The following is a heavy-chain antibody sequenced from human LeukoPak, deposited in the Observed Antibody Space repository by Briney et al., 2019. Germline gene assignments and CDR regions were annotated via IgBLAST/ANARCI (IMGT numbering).Heavy chain of an antibody. CDR1: GSTFSNYW. D-gene: IGHD2-15*01. V-gene: IGHV3-7*05. J-gene: IGHJ4*02. Sequence: GGSLRLSCAASGSTFSNYWMSWVRQAPGKGLEWVANIKQDGSDKYYVDSVKGRFTVSRDNAKNSLYLQMNSLRAEDTAVYYCARSLGYCSGGSCFPFDYWGQGTLVTVSS. CDR2: IKQDGSDK. CDR3: ARSLGYCSGGSCFPFDY.